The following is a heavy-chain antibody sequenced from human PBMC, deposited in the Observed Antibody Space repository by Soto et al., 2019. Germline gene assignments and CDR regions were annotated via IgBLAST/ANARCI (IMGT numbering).Heavy chain of an antibody. J-gene: IGHJ4*02. V-gene: IGHV1-18*01. CDR2: ISAYNGNT. CDR1: GYTFTSYG. Sequence: QVQLVQSGAEVKKPGASVKVSCKASGYTFTSYGISWVRQAPGQGLEWMGWISAYNGNTNYAQMLQGRVTITTDTSTSTGYMELRSLRSDDTAVYYCARMLEMVRGPPGFDYWGQGTLVTVSS. CDR3: ARMLEMVRGPPGFDY. D-gene: IGHD3-10*01.